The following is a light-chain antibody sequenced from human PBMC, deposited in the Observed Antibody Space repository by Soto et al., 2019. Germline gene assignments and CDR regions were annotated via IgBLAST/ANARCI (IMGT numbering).Light chain of an antibody. CDR1: QGIRND. CDR3: QQYNSYS. Sequence: DIQMTQSPSTLSGSLGDRVTITCRASQGIRNDLGWYQQKPGKAPKLLIYDASSLESGVPSRFSGSGSGTEFTLTISSLQPDDFATYYCQQYNSYSFGQGTKVEIK. CDR2: DAS. V-gene: IGKV1-5*01. J-gene: IGKJ1*01.